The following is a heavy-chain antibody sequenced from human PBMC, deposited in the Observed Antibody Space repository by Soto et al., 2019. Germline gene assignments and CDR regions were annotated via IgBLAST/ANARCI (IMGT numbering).Heavy chain of an antibody. V-gene: IGHV4-31*03. CDR3: AREGGLAYCGGDCLYNWFDP. CDR2: RSYSGST. Sequence: SETLSLTCTVSGGSISSGDYYWSWVRQHPGKGLEWIGYRSYSGSTYYNPSLKSRVTIVVDTSRNQFSLRLSSVTAADTAVYYCAREGGLAYCGGDCLYNWFDPWGQGTLVTVS. D-gene: IGHD2-21*02. J-gene: IGHJ5*02. CDR1: GGSISSGDYY.